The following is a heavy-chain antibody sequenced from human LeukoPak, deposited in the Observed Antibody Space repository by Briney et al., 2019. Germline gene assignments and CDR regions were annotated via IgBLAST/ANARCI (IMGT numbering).Heavy chain of an antibody. CDR1: GFTFSDYY. Sequence: PGGSLRLSCAASGFTFSDYYMSWIRQAPGKGLEWVSYISSSGSTIYYADSVKGRFTISRDNAKNSLYLQMNSLRAEDTAVYYCARVIVVVVAAHSSDAFDIWGQGTMVTVSS. V-gene: IGHV3-11*01. CDR2: ISSSGSTI. CDR3: ARVIVVVVAAHSSDAFDI. D-gene: IGHD2-15*01. J-gene: IGHJ3*02.